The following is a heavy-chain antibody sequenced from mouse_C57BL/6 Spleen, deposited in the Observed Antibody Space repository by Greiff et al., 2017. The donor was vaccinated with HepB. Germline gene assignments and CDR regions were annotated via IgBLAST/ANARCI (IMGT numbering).Heavy chain of an antibody. CDR2: ISYDGSN. J-gene: IGHJ4*01. Sequence: EVQLVESGPGLVKPSQSLSLTCSVTGYSITSGYYWNWIRQFPGNKLEWMGYISYDGSNNYNPSLKNRISITRDTSKNQFFLKLNSVTTEDTATYYCASVDYYYGSRGAMDYWGQGTSVTVSS. CDR3: ASVDYYYGSRGAMDY. D-gene: IGHD1-1*01. V-gene: IGHV3-6*01. CDR1: GYSITSGYY.